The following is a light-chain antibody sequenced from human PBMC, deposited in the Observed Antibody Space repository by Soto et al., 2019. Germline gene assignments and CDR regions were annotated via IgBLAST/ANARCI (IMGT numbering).Light chain of an antibody. V-gene: IGKV3-20*01. CDR2: PSA. J-gene: IGKJ2*01. CDR3: QQYGSSPHT. Sequence: EIVLTQSPGTLSLSPGERATLSCWASQSVSTRYLAWYQLKPDQAPSLLIYPSASRATGIPDRFSGSGSGIRFTLTTSGLEPEDFAVYYCQQYGSSPHTFGQGTQLEI. CDR1: QSVSTRY.